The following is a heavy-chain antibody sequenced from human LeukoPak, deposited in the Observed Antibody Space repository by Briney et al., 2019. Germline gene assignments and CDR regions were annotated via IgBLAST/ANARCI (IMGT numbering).Heavy chain of an antibody. Sequence: GGSLRLSCAASGFTFSSYWMSWVRQAPGKGLEWVANIKQDGSEKNYVDSVKGRFTISRDNSKNTLYLQMNSLRAEDTAVYYCAKDSEYQLLVFDYWGQGTLVTVSS. CDR1: GFTFSSYW. D-gene: IGHD2-2*01. CDR3: AKDSEYQLLVFDY. CDR2: IKQDGSEK. V-gene: IGHV3-7*03. J-gene: IGHJ4*02.